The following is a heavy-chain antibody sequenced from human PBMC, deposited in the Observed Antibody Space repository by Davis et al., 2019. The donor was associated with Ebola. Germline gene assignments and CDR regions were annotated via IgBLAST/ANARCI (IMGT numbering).Heavy chain of an antibody. CDR1: GFTFSSYA. J-gene: IGHJ4*02. Sequence: GESLKISCTASGFTFSSYAVSWVRQAPGKGLEWVSGISDRGDSTEYIDSVKGRFTISRDNSKNTVYVQMNSLRVEDTAMYYCAKRSCAGHICYSQFDDWGLGTLVTVSS. CDR2: ISDRGDST. D-gene: IGHD2-21*01. CDR3: AKRSCAGHICYSQFDD. V-gene: IGHV3-23*01.